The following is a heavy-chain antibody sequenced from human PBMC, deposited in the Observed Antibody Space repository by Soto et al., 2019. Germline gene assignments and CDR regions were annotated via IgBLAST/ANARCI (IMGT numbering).Heavy chain of an antibody. CDR3: AKGSRLLGAVAGQIDY. J-gene: IGHJ4*02. D-gene: IGHD6-19*01. CDR1: GFTFSSYG. CDR2: ISGGGDTT. V-gene: IGHV3-23*01. Sequence: GGSLRLSCGASGFTFSSYGISWIRLSPGKGLEWVSVISGGGDTTYYTPSVKGRFTISRDDFRNTLYLQMNSLRAEDTAVYYCAKGSRLLGAVAGQIDYWGQGTLVTVSS.